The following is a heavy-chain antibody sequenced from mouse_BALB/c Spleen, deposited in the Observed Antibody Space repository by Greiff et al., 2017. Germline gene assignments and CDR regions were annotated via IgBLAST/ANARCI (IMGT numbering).Heavy chain of an antibody. CDR1: GFTFSSYA. V-gene: IGHV5-6-5*01. CDR2: ISSGGST. J-gene: IGHJ2*01. D-gene: IGHD2-1*01. Sequence: EVQLVESGGGLVKPGGSLKLSCAASGFTFSSYAMSWVRQTPEKRLEWVASISSGGSTYYPDSVKGRFTISRDNARNILYLQMSSLRSEDTAMYYCERDDYYGFFDYGAQGTPPTAPS. CDR3: ERDDYYGFFDY.